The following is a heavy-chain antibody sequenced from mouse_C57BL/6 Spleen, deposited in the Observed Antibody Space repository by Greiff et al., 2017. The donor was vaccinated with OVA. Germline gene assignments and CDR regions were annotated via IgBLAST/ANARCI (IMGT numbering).Heavy chain of an antibody. CDR2: ISSGGSYT. J-gene: IGHJ2*01. D-gene: IGHD1-1*02. CDR3: ARHYGYYFDY. Sequence: EVQLVESGGDLVKPGGSLKLSCAASGFTFSSYGMSWVRQTPDKRLEWVATISSGGSYTYYPDSVKGRFTISRDNAKNTLYLQMSSLKSEDTAMYYCARHYGYYFDYWAQGTTLTVSS. CDR1: GFTFSSYG. V-gene: IGHV5-6*01.